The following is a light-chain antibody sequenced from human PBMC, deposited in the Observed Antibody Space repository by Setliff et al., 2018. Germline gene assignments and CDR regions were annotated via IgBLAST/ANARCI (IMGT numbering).Light chain of an antibody. J-gene: IGLJ2*01. CDR3: STWDDSLNSVV. CDR2: QNS. Sequence: QSALAQPPSASGTPGQRVTISCSGSSSNIGSKTVNWYQQLPGTAPKLLMFQNSQRPSGVPDRFSGSKSGTSASLAISGLQSEDEADYYCSTWDDSLNSVVFGGGTKVTGL. CDR1: SSNIGSKT. V-gene: IGLV1-44*01.